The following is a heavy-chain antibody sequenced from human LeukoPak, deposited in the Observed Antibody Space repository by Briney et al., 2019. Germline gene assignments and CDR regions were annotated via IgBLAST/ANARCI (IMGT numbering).Heavy chain of an antibody. CDR2: IHTSENT. Sequence: RPSETLSLTCSVSGGSISNYYWSWIRQPAGKGLEWIGHIHTSENTNYNPSLKSRVTMSVDTSKNQFSLKLSSVTAADTAVYYCAREDYISWRGFDYWGQGTLVTVSS. D-gene: IGHD3-16*01. J-gene: IGHJ4*02. V-gene: IGHV4-4*07. CDR3: AREDYISWRGFDY. CDR1: GGSISNYY.